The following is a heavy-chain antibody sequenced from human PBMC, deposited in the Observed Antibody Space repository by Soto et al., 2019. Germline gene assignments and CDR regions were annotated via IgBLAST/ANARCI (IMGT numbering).Heavy chain of an antibody. D-gene: IGHD1-1*01. CDR2: IYYSGST. V-gene: IGHV4-59*01. CDR1: GGSISSYY. CDR3: ARGLFEYNPTLLDP. Sequence: SETPSLTCTVSGGSISSYYWSWIRQPPGKGLEWIGYIYYSGSTNYNPSLKSRVTISVDTSKNQFSLKLSSVTAADTAVYYCARGLFEYNPTLLDPWGQGTLVTVSS. J-gene: IGHJ5*02.